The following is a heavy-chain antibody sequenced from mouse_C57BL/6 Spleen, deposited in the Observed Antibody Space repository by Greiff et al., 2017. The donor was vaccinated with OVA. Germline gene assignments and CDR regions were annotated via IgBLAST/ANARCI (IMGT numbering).Heavy chain of an antibody. Sequence: ESGPGLVKPSQSLSLTCSVTGYSITSGYYWNWIRQFPGNKLEWMGYISYDGSTNYHPSLKNRISITRDTSKNQFFLKLNSVTTEDTATYYGARGDYYGSSYEYFDYWGQGTTLTVSS. CDR1: GYSITSGYY. CDR3: ARGDYYGSSYEYFDY. J-gene: IGHJ2*01. CDR2: ISYDGST. V-gene: IGHV3-6*01. D-gene: IGHD1-1*01.